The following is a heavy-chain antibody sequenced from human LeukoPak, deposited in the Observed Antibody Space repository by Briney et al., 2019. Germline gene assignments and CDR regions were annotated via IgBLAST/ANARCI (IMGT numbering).Heavy chain of an antibody. CDR1: GGSVTSGSYY. V-gene: IGHV4-61*01. Sequence: PSETLSLTCTVSGGSVTSGSYYGSWIRQPPGKGLEWIGYIYYTGSTNYNPSLKSRVTISVDTSKNQFSLKLSSVTAADTAVYYCARAATQWLIPVWFDPWGQGTLVTVSS. J-gene: IGHJ5*02. D-gene: IGHD6-19*01. CDR2: IYYTGST. CDR3: ARAATQWLIPVWFDP.